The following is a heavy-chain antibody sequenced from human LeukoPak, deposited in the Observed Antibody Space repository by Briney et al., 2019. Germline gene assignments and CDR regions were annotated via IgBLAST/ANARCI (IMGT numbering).Heavy chain of an antibody. V-gene: IGHV3-33*01. Sequence: PGGSLRLSCAASGFTFSSYGMHWVRQAPGKGLEWVAVIWYDGSNKYYADSVKGRFTISRDNAKNSLYLQMNSLRAEGTAVYYCARDPYGDYGPADYWGQGTLVTVSS. CDR1: GFTFSSYG. CDR3: ARDPYGDYGPADY. CDR2: IWYDGSNK. D-gene: IGHD4-17*01. J-gene: IGHJ4*02.